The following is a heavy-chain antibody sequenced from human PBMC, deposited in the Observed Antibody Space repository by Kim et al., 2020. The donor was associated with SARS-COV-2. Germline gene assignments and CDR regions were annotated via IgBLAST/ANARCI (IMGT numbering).Heavy chain of an antibody. D-gene: IGHD1-26*01. CDR3: AVKHSGNYPFDY. CDR2: ISGSGGGI. J-gene: IGHJ4*02. V-gene: IGHV3-23*01. CDR1: GFAFSSYA. Sequence: GGSLRLSCATSGFAFSSYAMGWVRQAPGKGLQWVSSISGSGGGISYADSVKGRFTVSSDSSKNTLYLQMNSLRAADSAVYYCAVKHSGNYPFDYWGQGTLVTVSS.